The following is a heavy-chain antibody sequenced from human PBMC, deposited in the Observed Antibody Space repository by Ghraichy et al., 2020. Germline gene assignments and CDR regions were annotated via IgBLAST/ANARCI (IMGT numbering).Heavy chain of an antibody. D-gene: IGHD1-26*01. Sequence: SETLSLTCTVSGDSISTYYWSWIRQPPGKGLEWIGFIQASGNTGYNPSFKSRVTISRDTSKNQFSLKLNSVTTAETAIYYCARHGQVSGTYYRTDFWGQGTLVTVSS. CDR2: IQASGNT. CDR1: GDSISTYY. V-gene: IGHV4-4*09. CDR3: ARHGQVSGTYYRTDF. J-gene: IGHJ4*02.